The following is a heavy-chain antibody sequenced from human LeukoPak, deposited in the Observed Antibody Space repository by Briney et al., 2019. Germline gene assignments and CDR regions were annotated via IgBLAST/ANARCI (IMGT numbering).Heavy chain of an antibody. CDR1: GYTFTSYG. CDR3: ARDLPHYYDSSGYSDY. D-gene: IGHD3-22*01. V-gene: IGHV1-18*01. Sequence: GASVKVSCKASGYTFTSYGISWVRQAPGQGLEWMGWISAYNGNTNYAQELQGRVTMTTDTSTSTAYMELRSLRSEDTAVYYCARDLPHYYDSSGYSDYWGQGTLVTVSS. J-gene: IGHJ4*02. CDR2: ISAYNGNT.